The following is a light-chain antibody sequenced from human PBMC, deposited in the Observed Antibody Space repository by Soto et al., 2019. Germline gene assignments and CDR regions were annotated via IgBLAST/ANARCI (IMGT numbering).Light chain of an antibody. J-gene: IGLJ1*01. CDR1: SSNIGGNT. V-gene: IGLV1-44*01. CDR3: AAWDDSLNGHV. CDR2: TNN. Sequence: QSVLTQPRSASGTPGQRVTISCSGSSSNIGGNTVSWYQQFPGTAPKLLIYTNNQRPSGVPDRFSVYKSDTSASLAISALQSEDEAHYYCAAWDDSLNGHVFGTGTKVTVL.